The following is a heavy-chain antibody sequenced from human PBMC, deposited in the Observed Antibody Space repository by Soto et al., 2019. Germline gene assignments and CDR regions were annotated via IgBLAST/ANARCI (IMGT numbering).Heavy chain of an antibody. D-gene: IGHD5-12*01. CDR1: GGSLSSGGYS. Sequence: SETLSLTCAVSGGSLSSGGYSWSWIRQPPGKGLEWIGYIYHSGSTYYNPSLKSRVTISVDRSKNQFSLKLSSATAADTAVYYCAAGGGLPRYYWGQGTLVTVSS. CDR3: AAGGGLPRYY. J-gene: IGHJ4*02. CDR2: IYHSGST. V-gene: IGHV4-30-2*01.